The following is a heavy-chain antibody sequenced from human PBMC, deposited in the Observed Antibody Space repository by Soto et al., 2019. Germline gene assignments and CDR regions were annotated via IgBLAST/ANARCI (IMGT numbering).Heavy chain of an antibody. Sequence: EVQLLESGGGLVQPGGSLRLSCAASGFTFRSYAMNWVRQAPGKGREWGSAISGSGGSTYYAAPVKGRFPISRDDSKRTLFLQMNGLRAEDTAFYYCARDSEGAYGGYDSYYYYYMDVWGKGTTVIVSS. D-gene: IGHD4-17*01. CDR1: GFTFRSYA. CDR3: ARDSEGAYGGYDSYYYYYMDV. CDR2: ISGSGGST. J-gene: IGHJ6*03. V-gene: IGHV3-23*01.